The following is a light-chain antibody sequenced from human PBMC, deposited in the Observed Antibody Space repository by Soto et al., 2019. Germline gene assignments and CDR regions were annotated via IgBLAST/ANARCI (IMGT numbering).Light chain of an antibody. CDR3: QQYGSSPL. J-gene: IGKJ5*01. V-gene: IGKV3-20*01. CDR2: GAS. Sequence: EIVLTQSPGTLSLSPGEIATLSCRASQSVSSSYLAWYQQKPGQAPRLLIYGASSRATGIPDRFSGSGSGTDFTLTISRLEPEDLALYYCQQYGSSPLFGQGTRLEIK. CDR1: QSVSSSY.